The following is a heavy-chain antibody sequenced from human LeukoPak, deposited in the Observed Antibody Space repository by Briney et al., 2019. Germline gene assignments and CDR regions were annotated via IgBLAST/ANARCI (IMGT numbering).Heavy chain of an antibody. Sequence: SETLSLTCTVSGGSISNYYWSWIRQPAGKGLEWIGRIYSSGSTNYNPSPTSRVTMSVDTSKRQFSLKASSVTAADTAVYYCTKDAEGTSLPDYWGQGNLITVSS. D-gene: IGHD1/OR15-1a*01. J-gene: IGHJ4*02. CDR3: TKDAEGTSLPDY. CDR2: IYSSGST. CDR1: GGSISNYY. V-gene: IGHV4-4*07.